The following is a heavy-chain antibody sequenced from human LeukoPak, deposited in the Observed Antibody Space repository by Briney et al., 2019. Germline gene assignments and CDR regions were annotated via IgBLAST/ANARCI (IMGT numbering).Heavy chain of an antibody. Sequence: SETLSLTCTVSGGSISSYYWSWIRQPPGKGLEWIGYTSYSGSTNYNPSLKSRVTISVDTSKNQFSLKLNSVTAADTAVYYCARDGVAVAATRNYYYYGMDVRGQGTTVTVSS. CDR1: GGSISSYY. D-gene: IGHD6-19*01. CDR2: TSYSGST. J-gene: IGHJ6*02. V-gene: IGHV4-59*01. CDR3: ARDGVAVAATRNYYYYGMDV.